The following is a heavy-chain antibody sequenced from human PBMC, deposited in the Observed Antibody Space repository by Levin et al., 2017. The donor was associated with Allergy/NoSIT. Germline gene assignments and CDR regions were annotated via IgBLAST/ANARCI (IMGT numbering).Heavy chain of an antibody. CDR1: GGSISSGYFY. J-gene: IGHJ6*02. CDR2: IYYSGST. Sequence: SETLSLTCTVSGGSISSGYFYWSWIRQPPGKGLEWIGYIYYSGSTYYNPSLKSRVTISVDTSKNQFSLKLSSVTAADTAVYYCGRERNGGSYYAGATDGLDVWGQGTTVTVSS. D-gene: IGHD1-26*01. CDR3: GRERNGGSYYAGATDGLDV. V-gene: IGHV4-30-4*01.